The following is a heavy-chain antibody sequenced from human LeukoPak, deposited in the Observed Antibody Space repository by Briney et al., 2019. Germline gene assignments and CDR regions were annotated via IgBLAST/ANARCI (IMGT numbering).Heavy chain of an antibody. CDR2: TNSDMSDM. CDR3: AGGVASRLLDY. CDR1: GFAFGTYW. J-gene: IGHJ4*02. D-gene: IGHD4-17*01. Sequence: GGSLRLSCVASGFAFGTYWMHWVRHVPGQGLRWVARTNSDMSDMIYADSVKGRFIISRDNATSTLFLQMNTLRLHDSAVYYCAGGVASRLLDYWGRGTLVTVSS. V-gene: IGHV3-74*01.